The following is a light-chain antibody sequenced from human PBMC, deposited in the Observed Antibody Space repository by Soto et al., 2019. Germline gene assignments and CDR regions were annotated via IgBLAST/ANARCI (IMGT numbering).Light chain of an antibody. CDR2: GAS. CDR1: QSISDT. CDR3: QQYDNWPWT. J-gene: IGKJ1*01. Sequence: EIVMTQSPATLSVSPGGRATLSWGASQSISDTLAWYQQKPGQAPRLLIHGASTRAPGFPDRFTGSGSGTDFTLTISSLHSEDFAVYYCQQYDNWPWTFGPGTKVDI. V-gene: IGKV3-15*01.